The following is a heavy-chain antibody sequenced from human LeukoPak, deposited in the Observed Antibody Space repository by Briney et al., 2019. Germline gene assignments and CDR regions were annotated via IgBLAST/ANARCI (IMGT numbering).Heavy chain of an antibody. CDR1: GGSFSGYY. CDR3: ARSGYDFWYYYYYMDV. CDR2: INHSGST. D-gene: IGHD5-12*01. Sequence: SETLSLTCAVYGGSFSGYYWSWIRQPPGKWLEWIGEINHSGSTNYNPSLKSRVTISVDTSKNQFSLKLSSVTAADTAVYYCARSGYDFWYYYYYMDVWGKGTTVTVSS. J-gene: IGHJ6*03. V-gene: IGHV4-34*01.